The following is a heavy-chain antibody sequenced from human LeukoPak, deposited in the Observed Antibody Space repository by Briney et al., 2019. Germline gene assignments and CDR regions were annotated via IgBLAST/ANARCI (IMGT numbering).Heavy chain of an antibody. CDR2: IWYDGSNK. V-gene: IGHV3-33*01. CDR1: GFTFSSYG. CDR3: ARVEREIFLQDY. Sequence: GGSLRLSCAASGFTFSSYGIHWVRQAPGKGLAWVAVIWYDGSNKYYADSVKGRFTISRDNAKNSLYLQMNSLRAEDTAVYYCARVEREIFLQDYWGQGTLVTVSS. D-gene: IGHD3-3*01. J-gene: IGHJ4*02.